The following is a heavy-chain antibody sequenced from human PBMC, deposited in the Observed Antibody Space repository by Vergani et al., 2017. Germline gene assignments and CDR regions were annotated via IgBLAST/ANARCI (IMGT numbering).Heavy chain of an antibody. CDR3: ARDQWDDDGPRGWFAP. CDR1: GFTFSSYS. CDR2: VHTDGTA. Sequence: VQLVESGGGLVKPGGSLRLSCAASGFTFSSYSMNWVRQAPGKGLEWLGRVHTDGTAYYNPSLRTRVRLSADLSQSQFSLKMTSLTAADTAVYFCARDQWDDDGPRGWFAPWGQGILVTVSS. D-gene: IGHD5-24*01. V-gene: IGHV4-4*07. J-gene: IGHJ5*02.